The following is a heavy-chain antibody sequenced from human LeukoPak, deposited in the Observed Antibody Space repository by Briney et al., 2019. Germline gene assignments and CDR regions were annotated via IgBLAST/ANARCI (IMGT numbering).Heavy chain of an antibody. CDR1: GFTFSSYA. Sequence: QPGGSLRLSCAASGFTFSSYAMSWVRQAPGKGLEWVSAISGSGGSTYYADSVKGRFTISRDNAKNSLYLQMNSLRAEDTAVYYCARDSFTIFGVVIPTDWFDPWGQGTLVTVSS. CDR3: ARDSFTIFGVVIPTDWFDP. V-gene: IGHV3-23*01. CDR2: ISGSGGST. D-gene: IGHD3-3*01. J-gene: IGHJ5*02.